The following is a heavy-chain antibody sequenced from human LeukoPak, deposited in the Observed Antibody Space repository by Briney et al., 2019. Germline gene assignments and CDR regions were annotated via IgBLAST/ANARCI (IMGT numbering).Heavy chain of an antibody. CDR2: NYYSGST. Sequence: SETLSLTCTVSVGSISSSSYYWGWIRQPPGKGLEWIGSNYYSGSTYYNPSLQSRVTISVDTSKNQFSLKLSSVTAAETAVYYCASGRGYDYVWGSYWGAFDIWGQGTMVTVSS. J-gene: IGHJ3*02. D-gene: IGHD3-16*01. CDR1: VGSISSSSYY. V-gene: IGHV4-39*01. CDR3: ASGRGYDYVWGSYWGAFDI.